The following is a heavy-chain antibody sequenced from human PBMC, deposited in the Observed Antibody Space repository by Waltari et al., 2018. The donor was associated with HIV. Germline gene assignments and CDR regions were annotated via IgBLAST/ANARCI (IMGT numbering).Heavy chain of an antibody. Sequence: EVQLVESGGGLIQPGGSLRLSCADSGFSVSSNSMGWVRQAPGKGLEWVSVIYSGGSTYYADSVKGRFTISRDNSKNTLYLQMNSLRAEDTAVYYCARGFGCGGDCYYFDYWGQGTMVTVSS. J-gene: IGHJ4*02. CDR1: GFSVSSNS. CDR2: IYSGGST. D-gene: IGHD2-21*02. CDR3: ARGFGCGGDCYYFDY. V-gene: IGHV3-53*01.